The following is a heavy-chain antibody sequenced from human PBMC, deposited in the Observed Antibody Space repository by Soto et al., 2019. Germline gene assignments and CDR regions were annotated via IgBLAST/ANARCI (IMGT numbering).Heavy chain of an antibody. CDR1: GGTFSSYA. D-gene: IGHD5-18*01. CDR3: AREVPPPFGYSYGSLYYYYGMDV. V-gene: IGHV1-69*06. J-gene: IGHJ6*02. CDR2: IIPIFGTA. Sequence: GASVKVSCKASGGTFSSYAISWVRQAPGQGLEWMGGIIPIFGTANYAQKFQGRVTITADKSTSTAYMELSSLRSEDTAVYYCAREVPPPFGYSYGSLYYYYGMDVWGRGTTVTVSS.